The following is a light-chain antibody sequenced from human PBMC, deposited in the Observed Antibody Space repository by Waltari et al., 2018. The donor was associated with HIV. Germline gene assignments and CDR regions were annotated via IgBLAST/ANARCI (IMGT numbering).Light chain of an antibody. Sequence: QSMLTQPPSVSAAPGQKVTISCSGTSSNVEHNWVSWYQQLPGAAPKLLIYGDNKRPSEIPDRFSGSKSGASATLGITGLQTGDEADYYCGTWDGTLSVYVFGPGTKVTVL. V-gene: IGLV1-51*02. CDR3: GTWDGTLSVYV. CDR1: SSNVEHNW. J-gene: IGLJ1*01. CDR2: GDN.